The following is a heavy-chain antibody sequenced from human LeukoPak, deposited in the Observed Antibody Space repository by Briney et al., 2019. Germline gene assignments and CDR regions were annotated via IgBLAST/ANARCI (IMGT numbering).Heavy chain of an antibody. Sequence: GGSLRLSCAVSGFTFSSYGMHWVRQAPGKGLEWVAVIWYDGSNKYYADSVKGRFTISRDNSKNTLYLQMNSLRAEDTAVYYCARAGSGWYFDYWGQGTLVTVSS. D-gene: IGHD6-19*01. CDR1: GFTFSSYG. CDR3: ARAGSGWYFDY. J-gene: IGHJ4*02. V-gene: IGHV3-33*01. CDR2: IWYDGSNK.